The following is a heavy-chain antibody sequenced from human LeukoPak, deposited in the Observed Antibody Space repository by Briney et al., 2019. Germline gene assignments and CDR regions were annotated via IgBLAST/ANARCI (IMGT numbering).Heavy chain of an antibody. D-gene: IGHD3-3*01. Sequence: GGSLRLSCAASGFTFSDYYMSWVRQAPGKGLEWVASIKHDGSEKYYVDSVRGRFTISRDNTMNSLYLQMSSLRAEDTAVYYCATDRGWRTSGYYLYYFEYWGQGTLVTYSS. CDR3: ATDRGWRTSGYYLYYFEY. CDR2: IKHDGSEK. J-gene: IGHJ4*02. CDR1: GFTFSDYY. V-gene: IGHV3-7*01.